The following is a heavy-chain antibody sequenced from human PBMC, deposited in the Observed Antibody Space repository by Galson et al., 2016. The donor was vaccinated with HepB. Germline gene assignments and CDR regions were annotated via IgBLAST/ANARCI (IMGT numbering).Heavy chain of an antibody. CDR3: ATNPASVTTYRDYYSGMDV. Sequence: SLRLSCAASGFTFSNAWMSWVRLAPGKGLEWVGRIKSRTDAGTTDYAAPVKDRFTISRDDSKKMLYLQMNSLKTEDTAVYYCATNPASVTTYRDYYSGMDVWGQGNPGHRLL. J-gene: IGHJ6*02. V-gene: IGHV3-15*01. D-gene: IGHD4-17*01. CDR2: IKSRTDAGTT. CDR1: GFTFSNAW.